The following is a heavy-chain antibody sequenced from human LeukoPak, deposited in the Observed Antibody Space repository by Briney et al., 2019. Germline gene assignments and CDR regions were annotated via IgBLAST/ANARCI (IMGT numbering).Heavy chain of an antibody. CDR2: TYYRSKWYN. V-gene: IGHV6-1*01. CDR3: AREDSSSWYDYNWFDP. D-gene: IGHD6-13*01. J-gene: IGHJ5*02. Sequence: SQTLSLTCAISGDSVSSYTAGWNWIRQSPSRGLEWLGRTYYRSKWYNDYAVSVKSRITINPDTSKNQFSLQLNSVTPEDTAVYYCAREDSSSWYDYNWFDPWGQGTLVTVSS. CDR1: GDSVSSYTAG.